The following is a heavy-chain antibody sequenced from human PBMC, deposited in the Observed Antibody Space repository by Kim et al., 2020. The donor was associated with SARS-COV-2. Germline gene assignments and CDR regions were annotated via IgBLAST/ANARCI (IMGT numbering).Heavy chain of an antibody. D-gene: IGHD5-12*01. Sequence: GGSLRLSCAASGFTFSSYGMHWVRQAPGKGLEWVAVIWYDGSNKYYADSVKGRFTISRDNSKNTLYLQMNSLRAEDTAVYYCAREAVGEMATIVIFDYWGQGTLVTVSS. V-gene: IGHV3-33*01. J-gene: IGHJ4*02. CDR3: AREAVGEMATIVIFDY. CDR1: GFTFSSYG. CDR2: IWYDGSNK.